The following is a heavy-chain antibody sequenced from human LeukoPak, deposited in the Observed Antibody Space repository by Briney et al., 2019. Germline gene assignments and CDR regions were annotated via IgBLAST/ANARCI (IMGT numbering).Heavy chain of an antibody. CDR3: TRVGGSPGAYYFDS. CDR2: VSHDARDT. Sequence: HPGGSLRLSCAASGFTFSNYTIHWVRQAPGKGLVYISGVSHDARDTYYADSVKGRFTISRDNSKNTVYLQMGSLRPDDMAVYYCTRVGGSPGAYYFDSWGQGILVTVSS. D-gene: IGHD1-26*01. CDR1: GFTFSNYT. V-gene: IGHV3-64*02. J-gene: IGHJ4*02.